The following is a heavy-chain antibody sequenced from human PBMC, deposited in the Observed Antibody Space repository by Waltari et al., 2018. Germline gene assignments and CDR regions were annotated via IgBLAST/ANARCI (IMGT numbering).Heavy chain of an antibody. D-gene: IGHD3-10*01. J-gene: IGHJ6*02. V-gene: IGHV4-30-4*08. CDR3: ARDTVLMVQGEGMDV. Sequence: QVQLQESGPGLVKPSQTLSLTCTVSGGSISSGDYYWSWIRQPPGKGLEWIGYIYYSGITYYNPSLKSRVTISVDTSKNQFSLKLSSVTAADTAVYYCARDTVLMVQGEGMDVWGQGTTVTVSS. CDR2: IYYSGIT. CDR1: GGSISSGDYY.